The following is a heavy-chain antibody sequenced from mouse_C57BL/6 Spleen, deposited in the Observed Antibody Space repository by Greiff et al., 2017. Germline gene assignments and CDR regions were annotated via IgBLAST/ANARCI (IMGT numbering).Heavy chain of an antibody. CDR2: ISNLAYSI. CDR1: GFTFSDYG. Sequence: EVHLVEPGGGLVQPGGSLKLSCAASGFTFSDYGMAWVRQAPRKGPEWVAFISNLAYSIYYAGTVTGRFTISRENAKNTLYLEMSSLRSEDTAMYYCARLAGTEYYYAMDDWGQGTSVTVSS. CDR3: ARLAGTEYYYAMDD. J-gene: IGHJ4*01. D-gene: IGHD4-1*01. V-gene: IGHV5-15*01.